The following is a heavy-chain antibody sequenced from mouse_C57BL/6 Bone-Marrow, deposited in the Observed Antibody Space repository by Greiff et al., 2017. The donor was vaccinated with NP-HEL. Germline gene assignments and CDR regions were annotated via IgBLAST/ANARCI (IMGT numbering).Heavy chain of an antibody. CDR3: ASGYGSQAWFAY. V-gene: IGHV1-76*01. Sequence: VHLVESGAELVRPGASVKLSCKASGYTFTDYYINWVKQRPGQGLEWIARIYPGSGNTYYNEKFKGKATLTAEKSSSTAYMQLSSLTSEDSAVYFCASGYGSQAWFAYWGQGTLVTVSA. J-gene: IGHJ3*01. CDR2: IYPGSGNT. D-gene: IGHD1-1*01. CDR1: GYTFTDYY.